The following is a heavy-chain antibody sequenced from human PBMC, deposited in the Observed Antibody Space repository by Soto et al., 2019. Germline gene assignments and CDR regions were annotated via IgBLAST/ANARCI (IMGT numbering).Heavy chain of an antibody. J-gene: IGHJ4*02. V-gene: IGHV4-31*03. Sequence: PSETLSLTCTVSGGSISSSGYYWSWIRQHPGKGLEWIGYIYYSGNTHYNPSLRSRVIMSLITSKNQFSLKLNSVSAADTAVYYCARVRCGSTSCLRPDYWGQGTLVTVSS. CDR3: ARVRCGSTSCLRPDY. CDR1: GGSISSSGYY. D-gene: IGHD2-2*01. CDR2: IYYSGNT.